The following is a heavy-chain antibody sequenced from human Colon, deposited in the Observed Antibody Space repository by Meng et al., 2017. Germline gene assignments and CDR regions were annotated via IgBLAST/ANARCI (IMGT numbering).Heavy chain of an antibody. CDR2: INTNTGNP. CDR1: GYTFTSYA. V-gene: IGHV7-4-1*02. J-gene: IGHJ4*02. Sequence: QVQLVQSGSELKKPGAXVKVSCKASGYTFTSYAMNWARQAPGQGLEWMGWINTNTGNPTYAQGFTGRFVFSLDTSVSTAYLQISSLKAEDTAVYYCARETLGYCSSTSCYIGPPDYWGQGTLVTVSS. CDR3: ARETLGYCSSTSCYIGPPDY. D-gene: IGHD2-2*01.